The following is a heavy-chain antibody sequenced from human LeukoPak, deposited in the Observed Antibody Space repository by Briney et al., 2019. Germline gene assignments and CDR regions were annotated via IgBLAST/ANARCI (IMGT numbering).Heavy chain of an antibody. Sequence: PGGSLRLSCAASGFTFSRYWMHWVRQAPGKGLEWVSYITSSSSTIYYADSVKGRFTISRDNAKNSLYLQMSSLRAEDTAVYYCARVRSAYYTDYWGQGTLVTVSS. CDR3: ARVRSAYYTDY. V-gene: IGHV3-48*01. J-gene: IGHJ4*02. CDR1: GFTFSRYW. CDR2: ITSSSSTI. D-gene: IGHD3-3*01.